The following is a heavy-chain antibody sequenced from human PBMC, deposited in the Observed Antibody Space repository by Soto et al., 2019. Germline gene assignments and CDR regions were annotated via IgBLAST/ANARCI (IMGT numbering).Heavy chain of an antibody. J-gene: IGHJ5*02. CDR3: SRRAPEGFDP. Sequence: PSETLSLTCGVSGGSFGSSAYYWGWIRQAPGKGLEWIGSINYSGSTYYNPSLKSRVTISVDTSRNQFSLKLSSVTAADTALYYCSRRAPEGFDPWGQRTLVTVSS. CDR2: INYSGST. CDR1: GGSFGSSAYY. V-gene: IGHV4-39*01.